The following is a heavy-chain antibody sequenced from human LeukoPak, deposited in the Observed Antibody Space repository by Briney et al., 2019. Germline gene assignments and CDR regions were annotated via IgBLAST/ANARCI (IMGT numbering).Heavy chain of an antibody. D-gene: IGHD5-18*01. Sequence: PGGSLRLSCAASGFTFSSYAMSWVRQAPGKGPEWVSAISGSGGSTYYADSVKGRFTISRDNSKNTLYLQMNSLRAEDTAVYYCAKDAWWGQSGYSYGSGTSPTEPIFDYWGQGTLVTVSS. CDR2: ISGSGGST. J-gene: IGHJ4*02. V-gene: IGHV3-23*01. CDR3: AKDAWWGQSGYSYGSGTSPTEPIFDY. CDR1: GFTFSSYA.